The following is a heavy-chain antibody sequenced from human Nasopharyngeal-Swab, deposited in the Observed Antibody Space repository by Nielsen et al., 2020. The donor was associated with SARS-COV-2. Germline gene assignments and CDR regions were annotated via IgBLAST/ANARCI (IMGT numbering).Heavy chain of an antibody. V-gene: IGHV3-73*01. CDR3: TRCGGGCYSGRDY. CDR2: VRSKGNNYAT. J-gene: IGHJ4*02. Sequence: GGSLRLSCAASGFTFSDSAIHWVRQASGKGLEWVGRVRSKGNNYATASSASVKGRFIIFRDDPTNTAYLQMNSLKTEDTAMYYCTRCGGGCYSGRDYWGQGTLVTVSP. CDR1: GFTFSDSA. D-gene: IGHD2-15*01.